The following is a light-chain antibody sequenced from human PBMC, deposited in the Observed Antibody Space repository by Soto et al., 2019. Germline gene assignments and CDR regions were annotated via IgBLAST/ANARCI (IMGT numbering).Light chain of an antibody. Sequence: QSVLTQPASVSGSPGQSIAISCTGTSSDVGGYNSVSWYQQYPGKAPKLMIHDVSNRPSGVSDRFSGSKPGNTASLTISGLQAGDEADYYCSSWTSSSSYVFGSGTKVTVL. CDR1: SSDVGGYNS. CDR2: DVS. CDR3: SSWTSSSSYV. J-gene: IGLJ1*01. V-gene: IGLV2-14*01.